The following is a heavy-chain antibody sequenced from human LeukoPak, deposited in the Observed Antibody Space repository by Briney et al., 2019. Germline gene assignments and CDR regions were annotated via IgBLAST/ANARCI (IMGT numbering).Heavy chain of an antibody. V-gene: IGHV7-4-1*02. CDR2: INTNTGNP. Sequence: ASVKVSCEASGYTFTSYAMNWVRQAPGQGLEWMGWINTNTGNPTYAQGFTGRFVFSLDTSVSTAYLQISSLKAEDTAVYYCASPAASGWPFYYYYYGMDVWGQGTTVTVSS. D-gene: IGHD6-19*01. CDR1: GYTFTSYA. CDR3: ASPAASGWPFYYYYYGMDV. J-gene: IGHJ6*02.